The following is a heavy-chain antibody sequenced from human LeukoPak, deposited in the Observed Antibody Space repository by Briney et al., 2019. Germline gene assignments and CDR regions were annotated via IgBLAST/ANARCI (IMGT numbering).Heavy chain of an antibody. J-gene: IGHJ6*03. Sequence: PGGSLRLSCAASGFTFSSYSMNWVRQAPGKGLEWVSYISSSSSSTIYYADSVKGRFTISRDNAKNSLYLQMNGLRAEDTAVYYCARVGSGWNFNYYYMDVWGKGTTVTVSS. D-gene: IGHD6-19*01. CDR2: ISSSSSSTI. CDR3: ARVGSGWNFNYYYMDV. V-gene: IGHV3-48*01. CDR1: GFTFSSYS.